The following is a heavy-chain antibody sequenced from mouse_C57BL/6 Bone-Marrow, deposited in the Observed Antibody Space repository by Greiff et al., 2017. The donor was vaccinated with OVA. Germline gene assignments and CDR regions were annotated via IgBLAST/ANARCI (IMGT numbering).Heavy chain of an antibody. J-gene: IGHJ3*01. CDR2: ISSGSSTI. Sequence: EVHLVESGGGLVKPGGSLKLSCAASGFTFSDYGMHWVRQAPEKGLEWVAYISSGSSTIYYADTVKGRFTISRDNAKNTLFLQMTSLRSEDTAMYYCARGDYDGVWFAYWGQGTLVTVSA. D-gene: IGHD2-4*01. V-gene: IGHV5-17*01. CDR1: GFTFSDYG. CDR3: ARGDYDGVWFAY.